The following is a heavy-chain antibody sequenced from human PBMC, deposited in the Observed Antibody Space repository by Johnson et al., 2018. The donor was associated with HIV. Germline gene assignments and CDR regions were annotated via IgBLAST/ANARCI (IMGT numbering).Heavy chain of an antibody. J-gene: IGHJ3*02. CDR1: GFTFSSYA. D-gene: IGHD6-19*01. Sequence: VQLVESGGGLVQPGGSLRLSCAASGFTFSSYAMSWVRQAPGKGLEWVAVIYSGGSTYYADSVKGRFTISRDNSKNTLYLQMNSLGAEDTAVYYCARVGAGRISGPDMVFDIWGQGTMVTVSS. CDR3: ARVGAGRISGPDMVFDI. CDR2: IYSGGST. V-gene: IGHV3-66*01.